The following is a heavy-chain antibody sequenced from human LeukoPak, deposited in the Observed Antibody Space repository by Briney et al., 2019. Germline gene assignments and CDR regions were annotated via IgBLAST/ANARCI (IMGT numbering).Heavy chain of an antibody. CDR3: TKHASPYSNYAVRWFDS. D-gene: IGHD4/OR15-4a*01. V-gene: IGHV3-23*01. CDR1: GFSFRTYI. Sequence: GGSLRLSCTASGFSFRTYIMAWVRQVPGKGLEWISAISGDAITTYYAVPVKGRFTISRDNFRNTLRLQMDSLRADDSAVYYCTKHASPYSNYAVRWFDSWGQGTLVTVSS. CDR2: ISGDAITT. J-gene: IGHJ5*01.